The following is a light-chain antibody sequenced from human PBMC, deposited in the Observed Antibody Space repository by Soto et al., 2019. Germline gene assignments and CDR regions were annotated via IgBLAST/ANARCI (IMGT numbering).Light chain of an antibody. J-gene: IGLJ3*02. CDR3: AAWDDTLNGRV. CDR2: SNN. Sequence: QSVLTQPPSASGTSGQRVTISCSGSSSNIGTSTVNWYRQLPGTAPKPLIYSNNQRPSGVPDRFSGSKSGTSASLAISGLQSEDEADYYCAAWDDTLNGRVFGGGTKLTVL. CDR1: SSNIGTST. V-gene: IGLV1-44*01.